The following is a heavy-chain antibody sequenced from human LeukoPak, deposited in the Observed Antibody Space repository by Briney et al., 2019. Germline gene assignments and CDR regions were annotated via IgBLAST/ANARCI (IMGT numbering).Heavy chain of an antibody. J-gene: IGHJ4*02. D-gene: IGHD2-2*01. CDR1: GFTFSSYS. Sequence: PGGSLRLSCAASGFTFSSYSMNWVRQAPGKGLEWVSYISSSSSTMYYADSVEGRFTISRDNAKNSLYLQMNSLRAEDTAVYYCARVDDIVVVPAAMPSDYWGQGTLVTVSS. CDR3: ARVDDIVVVPAAMPSDY. CDR2: ISSSSSTM. V-gene: IGHV3-48*01.